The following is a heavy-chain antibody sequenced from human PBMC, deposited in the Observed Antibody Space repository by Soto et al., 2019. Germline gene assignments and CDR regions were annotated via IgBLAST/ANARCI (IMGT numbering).Heavy chain of an antibody. D-gene: IGHD5-12*01. J-gene: IGHJ4*02. CDR2: ISSSSATV. CDR1: GFTLSDYY. Sequence: QVQLVESGGGLVEPGGSLRLSCAASGFTLSDYYMSWVRQAPGKGLEWVSYISSSSATVYYVDSVKGRFTTSRDNAKNSLYQQMDSLRVEDTAVYYCARDGVLATGPIEYWGQGAQVTVSS. CDR3: ARDGVLATGPIEY. V-gene: IGHV3-11*01.